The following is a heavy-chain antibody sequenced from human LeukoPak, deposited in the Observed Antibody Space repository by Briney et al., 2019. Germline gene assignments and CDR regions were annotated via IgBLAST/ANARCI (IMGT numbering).Heavy chain of an antibody. CDR2: VIPIFGTA. D-gene: IGHD3-3*01. Sequence: SVKVSCKASGGTFSSYAISWVRQAPGQGLEWMGRVIPIFGTANYAQKFQGRVTITTDESTSTAYMELSSLRSEDTAVYYCARQVWSGYYTFDYWGQGTLVTVTS. CDR3: ARQVWSGYYTFDY. V-gene: IGHV1-69*05. J-gene: IGHJ4*02. CDR1: GGTFSSYA.